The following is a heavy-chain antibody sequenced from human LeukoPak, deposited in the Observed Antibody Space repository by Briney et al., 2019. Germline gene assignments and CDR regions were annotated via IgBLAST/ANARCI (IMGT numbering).Heavy chain of an antibody. CDR1: GFTFSNAW. CDR3: ARDQFYAFDI. CDR2: ISRNGGST. J-gene: IGHJ3*02. V-gene: IGHV3-64*01. Sequence: GGSLRLSCAASGFTFSNAWMHWVRQAPGKGLESVSAISRNGGSTYYANSVKGRFTISRDNAKNSLYLQMNSLRDEDTAVYYCARDQFYAFDIWGQGTMVTVSS.